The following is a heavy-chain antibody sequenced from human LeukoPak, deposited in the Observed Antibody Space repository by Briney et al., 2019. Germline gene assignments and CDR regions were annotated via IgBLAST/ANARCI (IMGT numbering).Heavy chain of an antibody. V-gene: IGHV4-59*01. CDR1: GGSMSSYY. Sequence: SETLSLTCTVSGGSMSSYYWSWIRQPPGEGLEWIGYIYYRGSTNYNPSLKSRVTISVDTSKNQFSLKLSSVTAADTAVYYCARAEYYFDYWGQGTLVTVSS. CDR3: ARAEYYFDY. J-gene: IGHJ4*02. CDR2: IYYRGST. D-gene: IGHD3-10*01.